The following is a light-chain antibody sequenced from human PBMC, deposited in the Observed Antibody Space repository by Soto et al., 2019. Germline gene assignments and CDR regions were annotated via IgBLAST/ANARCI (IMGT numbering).Light chain of an antibody. V-gene: IGKV3-11*01. Sequence: EIVLTQSPVTLSLSPGERATLSCRASQSVSSFLAWYQQKRGQPPRLLIYDVSSRAAGIPVRFSGSGSGTDFTLTISSLEPEDFAVYYCQQRTDWPPVYTFGQGTKLEIK. J-gene: IGKJ2*01. CDR3: QQRTDWPPVYT. CDR1: QSVSSF. CDR2: DVS.